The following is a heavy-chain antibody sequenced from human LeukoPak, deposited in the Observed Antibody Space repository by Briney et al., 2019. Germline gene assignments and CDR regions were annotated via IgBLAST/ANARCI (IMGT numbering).Heavy chain of an antibody. Sequence: SETLSLTCSVSGRSISDYYWNWIRQPPGKGLQWIGNIFYGGTIKYNPSLKSRVTVSVDTSKNQFSLKLSSVTAADTAVYFCARALQWLQSHDAFDIWGQGTVVTVSS. D-gene: IGHD5-12*01. CDR1: GRSISDYY. CDR3: ARALQWLQSHDAFDI. V-gene: IGHV4-59*01. J-gene: IGHJ3*02. CDR2: IFYGGTI.